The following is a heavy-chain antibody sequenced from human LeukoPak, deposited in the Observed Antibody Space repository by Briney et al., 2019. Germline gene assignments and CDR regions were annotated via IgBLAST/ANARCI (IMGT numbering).Heavy chain of an antibody. V-gene: IGHV3-30*04. J-gene: IGHJ4*02. CDR1: GFTFSSYA. CDR3: ARDGLGIAVAGLFDY. Sequence: GGSLRLSCAAPGFTFSSYAMHWVRQAPGKGLEWVAVISYDGSNKYYADSVKGRFTISRDNSKNTLYLQMNSLRAEDTAVYYCARDGLGIAVAGLFDYWGQGTLVTVSS. D-gene: IGHD6-19*01. CDR2: ISYDGSNK.